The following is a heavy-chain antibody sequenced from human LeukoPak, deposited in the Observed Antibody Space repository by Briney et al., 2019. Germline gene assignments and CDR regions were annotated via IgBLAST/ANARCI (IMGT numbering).Heavy chain of an antibody. Sequence: PGGSLRLSCAASGFTFGSFAMTWVRLAPGKGLEWVSSVSGSGAKTYYADSVKGRFTISRDNSKNMLYLQMNGLRAEDTAVYYCAKGDSYYDFCLDVWGQGTTVTVSS. CDR2: VSGSGAKT. J-gene: IGHJ6*02. CDR1: GFTFGSFA. CDR3: AKGDSYYDFCLDV. V-gene: IGHV3-23*01. D-gene: IGHD3-3*01.